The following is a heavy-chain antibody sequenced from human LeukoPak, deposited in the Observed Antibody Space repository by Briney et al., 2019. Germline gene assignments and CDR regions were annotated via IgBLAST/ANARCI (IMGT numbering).Heavy chain of an antibody. CDR2: ISAYNGNT. D-gene: IGHD3-16*02. Sequence: GASVKVSCKASGYTFTSYGISWVRQAPGQGLEWMGWISAYNGNTNYAQKLQGRVTMTTDTSTSTAYMELRSLRSDDTAVYYCATGSTIRYDYVWGSYRLFPFDYWGQGTLVTVSS. CDR1: GYTFTSYG. CDR3: ATGSTIRYDYVWGSYRLFPFDY. J-gene: IGHJ4*02. V-gene: IGHV1-18*01.